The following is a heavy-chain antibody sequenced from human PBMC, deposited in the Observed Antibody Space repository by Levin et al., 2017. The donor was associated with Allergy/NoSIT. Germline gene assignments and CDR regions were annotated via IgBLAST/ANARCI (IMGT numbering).Heavy chain of an antibody. D-gene: IGHD5-24*01. CDR2: IGGSGGAT. Sequence: GGSLRLSCAASGFTFSSFAMSWVRQAPGKGLEWVSAIGGSGGATYYADSVKGRFIISRDKSKNTLYLDLNSLRAEDTAVYYCAKDMAFWGQGTLVTVSS. CDR3: AKDMAF. CDR1: GFTFSSFA. V-gene: IGHV3-23*01. J-gene: IGHJ4*02.